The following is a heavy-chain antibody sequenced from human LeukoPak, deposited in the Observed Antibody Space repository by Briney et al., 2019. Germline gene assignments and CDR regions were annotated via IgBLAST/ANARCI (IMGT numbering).Heavy chain of an antibody. CDR1: GYTFSNYD. Sequence: ASVKVSCKAPGYTFSNYDITWVRQAPGQGLEWMGWISTYNGNPNYAQKLQDRVTMTTDTSTSTAYMELRSLRSDDTAVYYCARVMGPPDYWGQGTLVTVSS. D-gene: IGHD2-8*01. V-gene: IGHV1-18*01. CDR2: ISTYNGNP. CDR3: ARVMGPPDY. J-gene: IGHJ4*02.